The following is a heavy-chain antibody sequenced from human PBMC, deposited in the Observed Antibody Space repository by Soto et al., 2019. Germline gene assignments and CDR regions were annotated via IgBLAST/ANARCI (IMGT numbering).Heavy chain of an antibody. D-gene: IGHD3-22*01. J-gene: IGHJ5*02. CDR1: GFTFSDYY. V-gene: IGHV3-11*01. CDR3: ATKGGGFYFGFDP. Sequence: GGSLRLSCAASGFTFSDYYMSWIRQAPGKGLEWVSYTSSGGTTIYYADSVKGRFTISRDDAKNSLYLQMNSLRPEDTAVYFCATKGGGFYFGFDPWGQGTLVTVSS. CDR2: TSSGGTTI.